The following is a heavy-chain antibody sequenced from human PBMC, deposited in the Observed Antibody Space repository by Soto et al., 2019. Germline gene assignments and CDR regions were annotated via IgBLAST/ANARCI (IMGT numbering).Heavy chain of an antibody. CDR2: VSYDGRNE. J-gene: IGHJ4*02. Sequence: VGSLRLSCAASGFTFSSYGMHWVRQAPGKGLEWVAVVSYDGRNEYYADSVKGRFTISRDNSKNTLYLRTNSLKAEDTALYYCARGDHYDSSTFDYWGQGTLV. D-gene: IGHD3-22*01. CDR1: GFTFSSYG. CDR3: ARGDHYDSSTFDY. V-gene: IGHV3-30*03.